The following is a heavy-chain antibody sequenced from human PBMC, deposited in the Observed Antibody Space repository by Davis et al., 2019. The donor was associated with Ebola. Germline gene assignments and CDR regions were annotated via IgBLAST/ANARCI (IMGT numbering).Heavy chain of an antibody. D-gene: IGHD6-6*01. CDR3: ARGGQLVPFDY. J-gene: IGHJ4*02. CDR2: IYHSGST. Sequence: MPGGSLRLSCAVSGGSISSSNWWSWVRQPPGKGLEWIGEIYHSGSTNYNPSLKSRVTISVDKSKNQFSLKLSSVTAADTAVYYCARGGQLVPFDYWGQGTLVTASS. V-gene: IGHV4-4*02. CDR1: GGSISSSNW.